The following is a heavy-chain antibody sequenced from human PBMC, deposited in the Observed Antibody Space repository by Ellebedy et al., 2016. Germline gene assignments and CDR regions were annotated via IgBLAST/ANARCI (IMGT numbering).Heavy chain of an antibody. J-gene: IGHJ4*02. CDR1: GFTFSSYA. D-gene: IGHD1-26*01. Sequence: GESLKISXAASGFTFSSYAMSWVRQAPGKGLEWVSAISGSGGSTYYADSVKGRFTISRDNSKNTLYLQMNSLRAEDTAVYYCAKGAQGSYYDYWGQGTLVTVSS. V-gene: IGHV3-23*01. CDR3: AKGAQGSYYDY. CDR2: ISGSGGST.